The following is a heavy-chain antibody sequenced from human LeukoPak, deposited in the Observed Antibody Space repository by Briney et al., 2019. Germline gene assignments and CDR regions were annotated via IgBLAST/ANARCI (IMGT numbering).Heavy chain of an antibody. Sequence: GGSLRLSCAASGFTFSTYSMNWVRQAPGKGLEWVSYISSSSSTIYYADSVKGRFTISRDNAKNSLYLQMNSLRAEDTAVYFCVGDLEDYNNYGEMAIWGQGTLVTVSS. CDR3: VGDLEDYNNYGEMAI. CDR1: GFTFSTYS. V-gene: IGHV3-48*01. CDR2: ISSSSSTI. D-gene: IGHD5-24*01. J-gene: IGHJ4*02.